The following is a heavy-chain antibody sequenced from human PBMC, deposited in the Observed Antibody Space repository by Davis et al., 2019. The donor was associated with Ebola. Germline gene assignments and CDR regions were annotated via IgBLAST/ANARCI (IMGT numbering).Heavy chain of an antibody. Sequence: GESLKISCKGSGYSFTSYWISWVRQMPGKGLEWMGRIDPSDSYTNYSPSFQGHVTISADKSISTAYLQWSSLKASDSGMYYCASLRRTITGMDDGFDIWGQGTMVTVSS. V-gene: IGHV5-10-1*01. D-gene: IGHD2-8*02. J-gene: IGHJ3*02. CDR3: ASLRRTITGMDDGFDI. CDR2: IDPSDSYT. CDR1: GYSFTSYW.